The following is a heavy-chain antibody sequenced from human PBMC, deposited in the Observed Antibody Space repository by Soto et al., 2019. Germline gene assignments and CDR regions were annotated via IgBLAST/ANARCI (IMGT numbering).Heavy chain of an antibody. CDR2: INAYNGKT. CDR3: ARADMSLVWFDP. J-gene: IGHJ5*02. D-gene: IGHD2-15*01. Sequence: QVQLVQSGAEVKKPGASVKVSCKASGYTFTRYAISWVRQAPGQGLEWMGWINAYNGKTIYAQRLQGRVTMTTDTSTSTAYMELRSLRSDDTAVYYCARADMSLVWFDPWGQGTLVTVSS. CDR1: GYTFTRYA. V-gene: IGHV1-18*01.